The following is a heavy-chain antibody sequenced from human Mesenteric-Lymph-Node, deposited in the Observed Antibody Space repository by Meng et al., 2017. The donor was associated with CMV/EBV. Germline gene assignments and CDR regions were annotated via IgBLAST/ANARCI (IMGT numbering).Heavy chain of an antibody. CDR1: GFTFSSYW. V-gene: IGHV3-7*01. D-gene: IGHD3-3*01. CDR3: ARTPYDFWSGGYGMDV. J-gene: IGHJ6*02. CDR2: IKQDGSEK. Sequence: GGSPRLSCAASGFTFSSYWMSWVRQAPGKGLEWVANIKQDGSEKYYVDSVKGRFTISRDNAKNSLYLQMNSLRAEDTAVYYCARTPYDFWSGGYGMDVWGQGTTVTVSS.